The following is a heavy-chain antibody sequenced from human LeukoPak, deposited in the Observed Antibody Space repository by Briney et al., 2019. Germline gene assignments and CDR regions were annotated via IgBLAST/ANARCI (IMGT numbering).Heavy chain of an antibody. D-gene: IGHD6-19*01. CDR3: ARGPPSSSGWYRGTDFDY. CDR1: GYTFTGYY. CDR2: INPNSGGT. V-gene: IGHV1-2*02. J-gene: IGHJ4*02. Sequence: ASVKVSCKASGYTFTGYYMHWVRQAPGQGLEWMGWINPNSGGTNYAQKFQGRVTMTRDTSISTAYMELSRLRSDDTAVYYCARGPPSSSGWYRGTDFDYWGQGTLVTVSS.